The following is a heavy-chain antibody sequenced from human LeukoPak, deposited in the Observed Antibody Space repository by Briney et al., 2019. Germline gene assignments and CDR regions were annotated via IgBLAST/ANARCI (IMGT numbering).Heavy chain of an antibody. J-gene: IGHJ4*02. CDR3: ARGRSYGV. CDR2: INHSGST. Sequence: PSETLSLTCAVYGGSFSGYYWSWLRPPPGKGLEWIGEINHSGSTNYNPSLKSRVTISVDTSKNQFSLKLSSVTAADTAVYYCARGRSYGVWGQGTLVTVSS. CDR1: GGSFSGYY. V-gene: IGHV4-34*01. D-gene: IGHD5-18*01.